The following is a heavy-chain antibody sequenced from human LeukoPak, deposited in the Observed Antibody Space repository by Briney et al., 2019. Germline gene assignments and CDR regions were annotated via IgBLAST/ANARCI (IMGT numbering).Heavy chain of an antibody. CDR1: GGSISSSSYY. Sequence: SETLSLTCTVSGGSISSSSYYWGWIRQPPGKGLEWIGSIYYSGSTNYNPSLKSRVTISVDTSKNQFSLKLSSVTAADTAVYYCARDAGNSYGDAFDIWGQGTMVTVSS. D-gene: IGHD5-18*01. CDR3: ARDAGNSYGDAFDI. CDR2: IYYSGST. V-gene: IGHV4-39*07. J-gene: IGHJ3*02.